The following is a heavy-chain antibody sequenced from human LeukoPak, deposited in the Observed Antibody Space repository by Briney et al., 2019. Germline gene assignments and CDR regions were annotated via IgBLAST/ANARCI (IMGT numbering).Heavy chain of an antibody. V-gene: IGHV3-48*03. J-gene: IGHJ4*02. CDR3: ARVHYNTAMVDIDY. CDR1: GFTFSSYE. D-gene: IGHD5-18*01. Sequence: QTGGSLRLSCAASGFTFSSYEMNWVRQAPGKGLEWISYISSSGSSIYYADSVKGRFTISRDNGKNSLYLQMNSLRAEDTAVYYCARVHYNTAMVDIDYWGQGTLVTVSS. CDR2: ISSSGSSI.